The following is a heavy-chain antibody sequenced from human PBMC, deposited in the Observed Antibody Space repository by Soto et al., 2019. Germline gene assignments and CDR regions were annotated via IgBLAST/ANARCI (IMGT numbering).Heavy chain of an antibody. V-gene: IGHV3-23*01. J-gene: IGHJ3*02. CDR3: AKVTYYDILTGYNDAFDI. CDR1: GFTFSSYA. Sequence: GGSLRLSCAASGFTFSSYAMSWVRQAPGKGLEWVSAISGSGGSTYYADSVKGRFTISRDNSKNTLYLQMNSLRAEDTAVYYCAKVTYYDILTGYNDAFDIWGQGTMVT. D-gene: IGHD3-9*01. CDR2: ISGSGGST.